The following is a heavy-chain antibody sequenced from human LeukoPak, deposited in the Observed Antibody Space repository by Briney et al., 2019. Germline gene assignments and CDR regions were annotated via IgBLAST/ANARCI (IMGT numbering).Heavy chain of an antibody. J-gene: IGHJ3*02. CDR3: ASRTWTGAGYYAFDI. D-gene: IGHD3/OR15-3a*01. V-gene: IGHV3-23*01. Sequence: GGSLRLSCAASGFTFTNYAVSWVRQAPGKGLEWVSAVGSGGGTWYADLVKGRFPISRDNPGNTLSLQMNSLRVEDTAVYYCASRTWTGAGYYAFDIWGQGTMVTVSP. CDR2: VGSGGGT. CDR1: GFTFTNYA.